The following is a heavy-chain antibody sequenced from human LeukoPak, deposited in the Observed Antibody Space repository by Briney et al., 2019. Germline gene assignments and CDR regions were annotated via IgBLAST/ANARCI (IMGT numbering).Heavy chain of an antibody. CDR1: GFTFSGYW. Sequence: GGSLRLSCAASGFTFSGYWLHWVRQAPGKGLMWVSTIKSDGSTTRYADSVKGRFTISRDNAKNTLFLQVDSLRAEDTAVYYCARDGGYKMDVWGQGTTVTVS. CDR3: ARDGGYKMDV. J-gene: IGHJ6*02. D-gene: IGHD5-24*01. CDR2: IKSDGSTT. V-gene: IGHV3-74*01.